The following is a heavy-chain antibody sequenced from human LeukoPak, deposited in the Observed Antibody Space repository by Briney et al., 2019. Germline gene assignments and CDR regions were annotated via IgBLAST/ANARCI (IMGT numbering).Heavy chain of an antibody. V-gene: IGHV3-48*03. D-gene: IGHD6-13*01. CDR1: GFTFSSYE. J-gene: IGHJ4*02. Sequence: GGSLRLSCAASGFTFSSYEMNWVRQAPGKGLEWVSYISSSGSTIYYADSVKGRFTTSRDNAKNSLYLQMNSLRAEDTAVYYCASLQPYYIAAAGTSELDYWGQGTLVTVSS. CDR3: ASLQPYYIAAAGTSELDY. CDR2: ISSSGSTI.